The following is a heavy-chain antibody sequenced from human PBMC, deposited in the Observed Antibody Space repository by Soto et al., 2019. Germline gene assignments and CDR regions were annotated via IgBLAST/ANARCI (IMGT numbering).Heavy chain of an antibody. D-gene: IGHD2-15*01. V-gene: IGHV1-69*06. Sequence: QEQLVQSGPEVKKPGSSVTVSCKASAGTFNNYAICWVRQAPGQGLEWMGGTIPLFSTSSYAQKFQGRVTITADKSTSKVYMEMRNLKSEDTALYYCARGGGRPFCLSGKEVRGQGTTVTVS. CDR1: AGTFNNYA. CDR3: ARGGGRPFCLSGKEV. J-gene: IGHJ6*02. CDR2: TIPLFSTS.